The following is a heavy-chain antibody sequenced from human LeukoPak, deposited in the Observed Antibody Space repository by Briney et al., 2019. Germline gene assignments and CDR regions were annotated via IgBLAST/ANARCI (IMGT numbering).Heavy chain of an antibody. CDR1: GFSLSTSGVG. CDR3: AHAGYTSSWWFIDY. CDR2: IYWDDDN. J-gene: IGHJ4*02. Sequence: SGPTLVKPTQTRTLTCTFSGFSLSTSGVGVGWIRQPPGKALEWLALIYWDDDNRYSPSLESRLTLTKDTSKNQVVLTMTNMDPVDTATYYCAHAGYTSSWWFIDYWGQGTLVTVSS. D-gene: IGHD6-13*01. V-gene: IGHV2-5*02.